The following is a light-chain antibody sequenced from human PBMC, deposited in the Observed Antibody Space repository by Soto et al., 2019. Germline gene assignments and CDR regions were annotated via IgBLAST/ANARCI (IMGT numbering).Light chain of an antibody. CDR3: QQRNVWPPIT. Sequence: EIVLTQSAGTVSLSPGERATLSCRASQSVASSHLAWYRQKPGQTPRLLMYGTSARATGIPATFSGSGSGTEFTLTISSLQSEDFAVYYCQQRNVWPPITFGQGTRLEIK. V-gene: IGKV3-15*01. CDR1: QSVASSH. CDR2: GTS. J-gene: IGKJ5*01.